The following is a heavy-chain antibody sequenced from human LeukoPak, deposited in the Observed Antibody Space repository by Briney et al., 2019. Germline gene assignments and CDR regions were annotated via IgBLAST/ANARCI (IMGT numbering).Heavy chain of an antibody. Sequence: SVKVSCKASGGTFSSYTISWVRQAPGQGLEWMGRIIPILGIANYAQKFQGRVTITADKSTSTAYMELSSLRSGDTAVYYCARDRNGGNLVDYWGQGTLVTVSS. J-gene: IGHJ4*02. CDR3: ARDRNGGNLVDY. CDR1: GGTFSSYT. CDR2: IIPILGIA. D-gene: IGHD4-23*01. V-gene: IGHV1-69*04.